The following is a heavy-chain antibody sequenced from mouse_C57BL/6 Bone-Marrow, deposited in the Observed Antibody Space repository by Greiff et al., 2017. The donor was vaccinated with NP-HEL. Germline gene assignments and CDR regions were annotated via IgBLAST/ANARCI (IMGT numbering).Heavy chain of an antibody. CDR1: GYSITSGYY. J-gene: IGHJ3*01. CDR3: ARALSRCPWFAY. Sequence: EVQLQESGPGLVKPSQSLSLTCSVTGYSITSGYYWYWIRPFPGNILEWMGYISYDGSNNYNPSLKNRISSTRDTSKNQFFLKLNSVTTEDTATYYCARALSRCPWFAYWGQGTLVTVSA. CDR2: ISYDGSN. V-gene: IGHV3-6*01.